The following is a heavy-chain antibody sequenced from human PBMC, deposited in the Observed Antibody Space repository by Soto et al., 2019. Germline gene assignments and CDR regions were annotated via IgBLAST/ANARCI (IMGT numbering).Heavy chain of an antibody. J-gene: IGHJ4*02. D-gene: IGHD3-16*01. CDR3: ARDRGSYGYVN. Sequence: EVLLLESGGGLVQPGGSLRLSCATSGFSFRNHAMTWLRQAPGKGLEWVSSISGSGNATYYADSVKGRFTISRDNFKTTLSLQMNSLTGHDTALYYCARDRGSYGYVNWGQGTLVTVSS. CDR1: GFSFRNHA. CDR2: ISGSGNAT. V-gene: IGHV3-23*01.